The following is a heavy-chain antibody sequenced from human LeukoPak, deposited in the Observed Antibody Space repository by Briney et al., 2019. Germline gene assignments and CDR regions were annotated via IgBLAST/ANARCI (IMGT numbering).Heavy chain of an antibody. D-gene: IGHD3-22*01. CDR1: GYTFTSYG. V-gene: IGHV1-18*01. J-gene: IGHJ4*02. Sequence: ASVKVSCKASGYTFTSYGISWVRQAPGQGLEWMGWISAYNGSTNYAQKLQGRVTMTTDTSTSTAYMELRSLRSDDTAVYYCARISYYYDSSCYDYWGQGTLVTVSS. CDR2: ISAYNGST. CDR3: ARISYYYDSSCYDY.